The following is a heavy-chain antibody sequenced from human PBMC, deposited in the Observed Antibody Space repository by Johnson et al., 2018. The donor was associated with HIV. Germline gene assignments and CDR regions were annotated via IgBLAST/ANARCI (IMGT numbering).Heavy chain of an antibody. CDR2: ISSSGSTT. D-gene: IGHD2-15*01. CDR1: GFTFSDYY. CDR3: AKEGRGGAFDI. Sequence: VQLVESGGGLVQPGGSLRLSCAASGFTFSDYYMHWIRQAPGKGLEWVSYISSSGSTTYYADSLKGRFTVSRDNAKNSLSLQMNSLRAEDTAVYYCAKEGRGGAFDIWGQGTMVTVSS. J-gene: IGHJ3*02. V-gene: IGHV3-11*04.